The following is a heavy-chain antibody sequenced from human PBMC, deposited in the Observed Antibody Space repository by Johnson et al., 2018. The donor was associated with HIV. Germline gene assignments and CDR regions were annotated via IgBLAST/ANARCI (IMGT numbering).Heavy chain of an antibody. Sequence: VQLVESGGGVVRPGGSLRLSCAASGFTFDDYGMSWVRQAPGKGLAWVSGINWNGGSTGYADSVKGRFTISRDNAKNSLYLQMNSLRAEDTALYYCAREIPYDYVWGSYRPGAFDIWGQGTMVTVSS. CDR3: AREIPYDYVWGSYRPGAFDI. CDR1: GFTFDDYG. CDR2: INWNGGST. D-gene: IGHD3-16*02. J-gene: IGHJ3*02. V-gene: IGHV3-20*04.